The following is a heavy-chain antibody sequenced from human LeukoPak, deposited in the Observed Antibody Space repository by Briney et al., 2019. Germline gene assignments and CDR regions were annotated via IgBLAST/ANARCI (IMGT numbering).Heavy chain of an antibody. CDR2: ISSSSSYI. Sequence: PGGSLRLSCAASGFTLSSYRMRWVGQAPGKGREWVSSISSSSSYIYYTDSVKGRFTISRDNAKNSLYLQMNSLRAEDTAVYYCARGSLLTGAIDYWGQGALVTVSS. D-gene: IGHD1-20*01. V-gene: IGHV3-21*01. CDR3: ARGSLLTGAIDY. CDR1: GFTLSSYR. J-gene: IGHJ4*02.